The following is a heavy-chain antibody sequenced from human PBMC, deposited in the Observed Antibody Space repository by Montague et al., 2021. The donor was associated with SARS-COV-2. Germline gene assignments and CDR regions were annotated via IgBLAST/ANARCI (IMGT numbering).Heavy chain of an antibody. V-gene: IGHV2-70*11. CDR2: IDWDDDK. J-gene: IGHJ4*02. CDR1: GFSLSTSGMC. CDR3: ARTYYGGRPFDY. D-gene: IGHD4-23*01. Sequence: VKPTQTLTLTCTFSGFSLSTSGMCVSWIRQPPGKALEWLARIDWDDDKYYSTSLKTRLTTSKDTSKNQVVLTMTNMDTVDTATYYCARTYYGGRPFDYGGQGTLVTVSS.